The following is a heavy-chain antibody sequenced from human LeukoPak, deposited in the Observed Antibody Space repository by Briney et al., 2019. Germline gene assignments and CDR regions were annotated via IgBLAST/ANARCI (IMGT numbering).Heavy chain of an antibody. J-gene: IGHJ4*02. CDR2: ISYDGSNK. D-gene: IGHD3-22*01. Sequence: GRSLRLSCAASGFTFSSYAMHWVRQAPGKGLEWVAVISYDGSNKYYADSVKGRFTISRDNSKNTLYLQTNSLRAEDTAVYYCARDGPTYYYDSSGFSWGQGTLVTVSS. CDR1: GFTFSSYA. CDR3: ARDGPTYYYDSSGFS. V-gene: IGHV3-30-3*01.